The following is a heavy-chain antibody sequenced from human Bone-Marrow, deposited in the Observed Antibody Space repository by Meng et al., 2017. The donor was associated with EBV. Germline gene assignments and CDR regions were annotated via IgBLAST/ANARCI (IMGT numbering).Heavy chain of an antibody. J-gene: IGHJ4*02. CDR3: VRDLWLRIGECV. Sequence: HVELGRCGAEVKKPGSSVKVSCNGSGDSFNNFGISWVRQAPGQGLEWMGDITPVFGVANYAESFQGRVTISADTSTRTTYMDLSSLRSDDTAVYYCVRDLWLRIGECVWGQGTLVTVSS. CDR1: GDSFNNFG. CDR2: ITPVFGVA. D-gene: IGHD5-12*01. V-gene: IGHV1-69*17.